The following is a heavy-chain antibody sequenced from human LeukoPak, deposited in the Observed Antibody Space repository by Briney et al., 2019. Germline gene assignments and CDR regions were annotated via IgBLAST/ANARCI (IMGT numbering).Heavy chain of an antibody. Sequence: SETLSLTCTVSGYSISSSYYWGWIRQPPGKGLEWIGSTYYSGSTYYNPSLKSRVTISVDTSKNQFSLKLSSVTAADTAVYYCAREWYYGSGSYYSLYYYYYMDVWGKGTTVTISS. J-gene: IGHJ6*03. D-gene: IGHD3-10*01. CDR1: GYSISSSYY. CDR2: TYYSGST. V-gene: IGHV4-38-2*02. CDR3: AREWYYGSGSYYSLYYYYYMDV.